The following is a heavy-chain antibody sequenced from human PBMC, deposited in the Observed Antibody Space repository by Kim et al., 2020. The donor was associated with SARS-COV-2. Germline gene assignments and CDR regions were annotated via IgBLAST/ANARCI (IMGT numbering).Heavy chain of an antibody. D-gene: IGHD3-3*01. CDR1: GFTFSSYG. CDR2: ISYDGSNK. J-gene: IGHJ4*02. V-gene: IGHV3-33*05. CDR3: ARDSFSGRRLDY. Sequence: GGSLRLSCAASGFTFSSYGMHWVRQAPGKGLEWVAVISYDGSNKYYADSVKGRFTISRDNSKNTLYLQMNSLRAEDTAVYYCARDSFSGRRLDYWGQGTLVTVSS.